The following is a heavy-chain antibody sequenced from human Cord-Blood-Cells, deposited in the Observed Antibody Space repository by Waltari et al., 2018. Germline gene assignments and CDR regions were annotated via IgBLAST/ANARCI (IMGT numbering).Heavy chain of an antibody. Sequence: QVQLVESGGGVVQPGRSLRLSCAASGFTFSSYGMHWVRQAPGKGLDGVAVISYDGSNKYYADSVKGRFTISRDNSKNTLYLQMNSLRAEDTAVYYCAMLKAARDYWGQGTLVTVSS. D-gene: IGHD6-6*01. V-gene: IGHV3-30*03. CDR3: AMLKAARDY. J-gene: IGHJ4*02. CDR2: ISYDGSNK. CDR1: GFTFSSYG.